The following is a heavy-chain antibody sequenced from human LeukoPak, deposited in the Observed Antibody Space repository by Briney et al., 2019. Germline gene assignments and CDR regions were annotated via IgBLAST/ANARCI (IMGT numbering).Heavy chain of an antibody. D-gene: IGHD2-15*01. V-gene: IGHV4-34*01. J-gene: IGHJ4*02. Sequence: SETLSHTCAVYGGSFSGYYWSWIRQPPEKGLEWIGEINHSGSTNYNPSLKSRVTISVDTSKNQFSLKLSSVTAADTAVYYCARELGYCSGGSCYSKRQRYYFDYWGQGTLVTVSS. CDR3: ARELGYCSGGSCYSKRQRYYFDY. CDR2: INHSGST. CDR1: GGSFSGYY.